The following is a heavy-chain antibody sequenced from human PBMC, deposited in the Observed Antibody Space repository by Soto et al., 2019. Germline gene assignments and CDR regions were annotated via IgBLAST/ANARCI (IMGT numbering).Heavy chain of an antibody. Sequence: GGSLRLSCAASGFTFDDYTMHWVRQAPGKGLEWVSLISWDGGSTYYADSVKGRFTISRDNSKNSLYLQMDSLRTEDTALYYCAYYRGYHYGLYYYDGLDVWGQGTTVTVSS. CDR3: AYYRGYHYGLYYYDGLDV. CDR1: GFTFDDYT. CDR2: ISWDGGST. J-gene: IGHJ6*02. V-gene: IGHV3-43*01. D-gene: IGHD3-10*01.